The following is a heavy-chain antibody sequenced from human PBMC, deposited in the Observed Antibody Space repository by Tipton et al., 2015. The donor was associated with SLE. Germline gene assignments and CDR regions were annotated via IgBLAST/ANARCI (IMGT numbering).Heavy chain of an antibody. Sequence: TLSLTCNVSGVSISNYYWTWIRQPPGKGLEWIGYLYSGASTAYNPSLKSRVAISVDTSENQVSLKLRSVTAADTAVYYCARGYYIDSWGQGTLVSVSS. CDR3: ARGYYIDS. CDR1: GVSISNYY. J-gene: IGHJ4*02. CDR2: LYSGAST. V-gene: IGHV4-59*08.